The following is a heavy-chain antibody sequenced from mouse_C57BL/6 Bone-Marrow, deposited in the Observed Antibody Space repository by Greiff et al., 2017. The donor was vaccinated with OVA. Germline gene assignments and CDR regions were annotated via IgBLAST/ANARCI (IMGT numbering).Heavy chain of an antibody. CDR3: VYSNLWAMDY. CDR1: GYTFTSYG. D-gene: IGHD2-5*01. CDR2: IYPRSGNT. V-gene: IGHV1-81*01. J-gene: IGHJ4*01. Sequence: VQGVESGAELARPGASVKLSCKASGYTFTSYGISWVKQRTGQGLEWIGEIYPRSGNTYYNEKFKGKATLTADKSSSTAYMELRSLTSEDSAVYFCVYSNLWAMDYWGQGTSVTVSS.